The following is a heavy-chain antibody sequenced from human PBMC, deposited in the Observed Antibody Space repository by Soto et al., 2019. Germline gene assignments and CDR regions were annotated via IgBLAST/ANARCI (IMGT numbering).Heavy chain of an antibody. CDR2: ISGSGGST. V-gene: IGHV3-23*01. CDR1: GFTFSSYA. J-gene: IGHJ4*02. Sequence: EVQLLESGGGLVQPGGSLRLSCAASGFTFSSYAMSWVRQAPGKGLEWVSAISGSGGSTYYADSVKGRFTISRDNSKNTLYLQINSLRAEDTAVYYCANGIAARLSLFDYWGQGTLVTVSS. D-gene: IGHD6-6*01. CDR3: ANGIAARLSLFDY.